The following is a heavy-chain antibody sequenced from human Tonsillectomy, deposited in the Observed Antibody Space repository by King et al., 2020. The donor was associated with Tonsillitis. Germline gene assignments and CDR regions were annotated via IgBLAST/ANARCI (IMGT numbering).Heavy chain of an antibody. V-gene: IGHV2-26*01. Sequence: VTLKESGPVLVKPTETLTLTCTVSGFSLSSPRMGVSWIRQPPGKALEWLAHISSNDEKSYSTSLKNRVTISKDTSKSQVVLNMTNMDPVDTATYHCARISETYYDFWSGYTGPFDIWGQGTMVTVSS. J-gene: IGHJ3*02. D-gene: IGHD3-3*01. CDR3: ARISETYYDFWSGYTGPFDI. CDR1: GFSLSSPRMG. CDR2: ISSNDEK.